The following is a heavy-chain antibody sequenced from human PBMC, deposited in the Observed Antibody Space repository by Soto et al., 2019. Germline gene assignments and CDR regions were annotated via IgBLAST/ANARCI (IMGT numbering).Heavy chain of an antibody. J-gene: IGHJ6*02. CDR2: IKSKTDGGTT. CDR1: GFTFSNAW. CDR3: TTDDTLDYYYGMDV. D-gene: IGHD3-22*01. V-gene: IGHV3-15*01. Sequence: PGGSLRLSCAASGFTFSNAWMSWVRQAPGKGLEWVGRIKSKTDGGTTDYAAPVKGRFTISRDDSKNTLYLQMNSLKTEDTAVYYCTTDDTLDYYYGMDVWGQGTTVTVSS.